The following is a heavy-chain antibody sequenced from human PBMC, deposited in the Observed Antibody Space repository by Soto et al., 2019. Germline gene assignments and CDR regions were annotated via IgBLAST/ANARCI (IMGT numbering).Heavy chain of an antibody. CDR3: ARDARLRYSSGWFPFDY. D-gene: IGHD6-19*01. CDR1: GFSISSYY. J-gene: IGHJ4*02. CDR2: IYTSGST. V-gene: IGHV4-4*07. Sequence: SETLSLTCPFSGFSISSYYWILIRPPAGKGLEWIGRIYTSGSTNYNPSLKSRVTMSVDTSKNQFSLKLSSVTAADTAVYYCARDARLRYSSGWFPFDYWGQGTLVTVSS.